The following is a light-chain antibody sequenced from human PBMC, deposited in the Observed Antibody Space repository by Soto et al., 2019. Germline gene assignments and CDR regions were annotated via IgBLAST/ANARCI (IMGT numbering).Light chain of an antibody. CDR3: HQYGSSQP. CDR2: GAS. V-gene: IGKV3-20*01. CDR1: QDVSTNY. J-gene: IGKJ1*01. Sequence: EIVWTRSPDTLSLSPRQRATFSFWSSQDVSTNYLAWYQQKPRHAPRLLLSGASTRATGTPDRFGGSGSPTDFTLTISRLEPEHFAVYYCHQYGSSQPFGQGTQVDI.